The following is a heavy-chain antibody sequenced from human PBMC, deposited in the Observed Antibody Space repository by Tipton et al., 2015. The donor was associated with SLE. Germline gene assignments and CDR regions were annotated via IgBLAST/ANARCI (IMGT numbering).Heavy chain of an antibody. Sequence: QLVQSGAEVKKPGASVRVSCKGSGYRFSNYGITWVRQAPGQGLEWMGWISAYNGNTNYGHGRVTLTTDTSTSTAYMELWSLTPDDTAVYYCARAGGSGGSCASWGQGTLVTVSS. CDR2: ISAYNGNT. CDR1: GYRFSNYG. V-gene: IGHV1-18*01. D-gene: IGHD2-15*01. J-gene: IGHJ4*02. CDR3: ARAGGSGGSCAS.